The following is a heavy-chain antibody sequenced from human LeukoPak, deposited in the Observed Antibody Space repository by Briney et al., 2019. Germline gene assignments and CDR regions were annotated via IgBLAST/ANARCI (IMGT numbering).Heavy chain of an antibody. Sequence: GGSLRLSCAASGFTFSSYAMSWVRQAPGKGLEWVSAISGSGGSTYYADSVKGRFTISRDNSKNTLYLQMNSLRAEDTAVYYCAIVGQYQLLFEAYFDYWGQGTLVTVSS. CDR2: ISGSGGST. CDR3: AIVGQYQLLFEAYFDY. CDR1: GFTFSSYA. J-gene: IGHJ4*02. V-gene: IGHV3-23*01. D-gene: IGHD2-2*01.